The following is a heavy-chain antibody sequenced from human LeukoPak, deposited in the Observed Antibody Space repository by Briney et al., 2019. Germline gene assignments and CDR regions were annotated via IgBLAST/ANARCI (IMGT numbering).Heavy chain of an antibody. CDR1: GFTFSSYA. CDR2: ISGSGGST. CDR3: AKDRRSESTIFGVVSAFDI. J-gene: IGHJ3*02. Sequence: GGSLRLSCAASGFTFSSYAMSWVRQAPGKGLEWVSAISGSGGSTYYADSVKGRFTISRDNSKNTLYLQMNSLRAGDTAVYYCAKDRRSESTIFGVVSAFDIWGQGTMVTVSS. V-gene: IGHV3-23*01. D-gene: IGHD3-3*01.